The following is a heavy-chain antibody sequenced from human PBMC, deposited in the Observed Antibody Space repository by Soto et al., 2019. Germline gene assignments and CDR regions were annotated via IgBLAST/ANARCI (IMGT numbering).Heavy chain of an antibody. CDR3: ASRPPDAILPFFNY. CDR2: NNHSGST. D-gene: IGHD2-2*01. J-gene: IGHJ4*02. CDR1: GGSFSGYY. Sequence: QVQLQQWGAGLLKPSETLSLTCAVYGGSFSGYYWSWIRQAPGKGLEWIGENNHSGSTNYNPSLKCRVTIAVDTSKNAFSLKLSSVTVADTALYYYASRPPDAILPFFNYWGQGTLVTVSS. V-gene: IGHV4-34*01.